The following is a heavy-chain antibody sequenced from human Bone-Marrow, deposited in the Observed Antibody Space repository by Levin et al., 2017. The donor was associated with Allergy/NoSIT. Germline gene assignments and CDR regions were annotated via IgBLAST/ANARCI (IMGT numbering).Heavy chain of an antibody. CDR2: IYYSGST. CDR1: GGSISSSSYY. Sequence: PGGSLRLSCTVSGGSISSSSYYWGWIRQPPGKGLEWIGSIYYSGSTYYNPSLKSRVTISVDTSKNQFSLKLSSVTAADTAVYYCARPSRYSSSQIVDGFDYWGQGTLVTVSS. D-gene: IGHD6-13*01. J-gene: IGHJ4*02. CDR3: ARPSRYSSSQIVDGFDY. V-gene: IGHV4-39*01.